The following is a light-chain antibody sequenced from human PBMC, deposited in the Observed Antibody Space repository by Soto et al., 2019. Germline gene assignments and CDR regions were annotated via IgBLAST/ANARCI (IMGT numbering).Light chain of an antibody. J-gene: IGKJ2*01. CDR1: QSISIW. V-gene: IGKV1-5*01. CDR3: QQSYKTQHT. Sequence: DIPITQSPSTLSESLGERDTITCRASQSISIWLAWYQQKPGKAPKLLIYDASSLESGVPSRFSGSGSGTDFTLSISSLQSEDFATYYCQQSYKTQHTFGQGTKV. CDR2: DAS.